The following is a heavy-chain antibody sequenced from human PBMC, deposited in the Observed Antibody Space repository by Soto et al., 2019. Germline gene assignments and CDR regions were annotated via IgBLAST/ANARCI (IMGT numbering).Heavy chain of an antibody. Sequence: GASVKVSCKASGYTFTSYGISWVRQAPGQGLEWMGWISAYNGNTNYAQKLQGRVTMTTDTSTSTAYMELRSLRSDDTAVYYCARVRRFGYYDSSGYYYYYYGMDVWGQGTTVTVSS. CDR3: ARVRRFGYYDSSGYYYYYYGMDV. D-gene: IGHD3-22*01. CDR1: GYTFTSYG. V-gene: IGHV1-18*01. CDR2: ISAYNGNT. J-gene: IGHJ6*02.